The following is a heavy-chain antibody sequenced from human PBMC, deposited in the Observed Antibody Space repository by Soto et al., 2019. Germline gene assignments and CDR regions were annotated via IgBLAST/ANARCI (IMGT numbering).Heavy chain of an antibody. V-gene: IGHV3-21*01. J-gene: IGHJ6*04. D-gene: IGHD2-2*01. CDR3: ATTMRISPAMDV. Sequence: EVQLVESGGGLVKPGGSLRLSCAASGFTFSTYSMNWVRQAPGKGLEWVASLSSGGSYISHADSVKGRFTISRDNAKNSLSLQMHNLRAEDTAVYYCATTMRISPAMDVWGKGTRVTVSS. CDR2: LSSGGSYI. CDR1: GFTFSTYS.